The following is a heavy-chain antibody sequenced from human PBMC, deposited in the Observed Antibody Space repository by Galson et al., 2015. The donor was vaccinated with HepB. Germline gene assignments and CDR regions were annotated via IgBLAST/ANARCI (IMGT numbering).Heavy chain of an antibody. CDR3: ARSLSPNWFDP. CDR1: GDIVSSNSAA. J-gene: IGHJ5*02. Sequence: CAISGDIVSSNSAAWIWIRQSPSRGLEWLGRTYYRSKWYNDYAVSMKSRVTINPDTSKNQFSLQLNSVTPEDTAVYYCARSLSPNWFDPWGQGTLVTVSS. CDR2: TYYRSKWYN. D-gene: IGHD2/OR15-2a*01. V-gene: IGHV6-1*01.